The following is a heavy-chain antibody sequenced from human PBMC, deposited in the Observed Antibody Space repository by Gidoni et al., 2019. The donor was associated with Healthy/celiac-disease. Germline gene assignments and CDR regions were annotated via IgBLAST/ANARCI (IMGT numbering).Heavy chain of an antibody. D-gene: IGHD1-26*01. CDR2: ISGSGGST. CDR1: GFTFNSYA. Sequence: EVQLLESGGGLVQPGGSLRLSCPASGFTFNSYAMSWVRQAPGKGLEWVSAISGSGGSTYYAGSVKGRFTISRDNSKNTLYLQMNSLRAEDTAVYYCAKTPPSGSYSYYFDYWGQGTLVTVSS. J-gene: IGHJ4*02. V-gene: IGHV3-23*01. CDR3: AKTPPSGSYSYYFDY.